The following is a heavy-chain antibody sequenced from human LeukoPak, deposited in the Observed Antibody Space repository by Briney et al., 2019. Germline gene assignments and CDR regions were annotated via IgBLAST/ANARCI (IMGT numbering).Heavy chain of an antibody. CDR1: GGSIISSSYN. J-gene: IGHJ5*02. D-gene: IGHD3-9*01. CDR2: IYRSGTT. Sequence: PSETLSLTCAVSGGSIISSSYNWGWIRRPPGKGLEWIGTIYRSGTTYYNPSLKSRDTISVDTSKNQFFLKLSSVTAADTAVYYCARLPTGYPNWFDPWGQGSLVTVSS. CDR3: ARLPTGYPNWFDP. V-gene: IGHV4-39*01.